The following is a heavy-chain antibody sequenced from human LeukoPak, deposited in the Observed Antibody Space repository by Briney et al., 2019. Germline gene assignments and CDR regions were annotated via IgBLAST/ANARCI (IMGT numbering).Heavy chain of an antibody. CDR1: GFSFSTYD. CDR2: LTTDSEYI. Sequence: GGSLRLSCAASGFSFSTYDMNWVRQAPGKGLEWVSSLTTDSEYIYYANSVKGRFTVSRDNAKNSLFLEMNSLRAEDTAVYYCARGGVTAIRSGAFDIWGQGTMVTVSS. J-gene: IGHJ3*02. V-gene: IGHV3-21*01. D-gene: IGHD2-21*02. CDR3: ARGGVTAIRSGAFDI.